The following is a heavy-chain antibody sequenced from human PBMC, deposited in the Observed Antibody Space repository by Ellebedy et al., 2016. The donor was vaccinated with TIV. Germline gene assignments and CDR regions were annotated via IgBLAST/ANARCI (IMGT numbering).Heavy chain of an antibody. Sequence: GESLKISCAASAFSFSSYWMTWVRQAPGKGLEWVANINQDATKTFYVDSVEGRFTISRDNAKNSLFLQMNSLRAEDTAVYYCATDGSYGDYLSPAHASVMWGQGTLVSVSS. J-gene: IGHJ3*02. CDR2: INQDATKT. D-gene: IGHD4-17*01. CDR3: ATDGSYGDYLSPAHASVM. CDR1: AFSFSSYW. V-gene: IGHV3-7*01.